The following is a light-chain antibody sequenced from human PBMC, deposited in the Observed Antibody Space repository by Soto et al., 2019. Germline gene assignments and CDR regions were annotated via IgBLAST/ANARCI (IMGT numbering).Light chain of an antibody. J-gene: IGKJ2*01. V-gene: IGKV1-5*01. CDR3: QQYNSFLT. Sequence: DIQMTQSPSTLSASVGDRVTITCRASQSISSWLAWYQQKPGKAPKLLIYDASSLESGVPSRFSGSGSGTEFTLTISSLQPDDFATYYCQQYNSFLTFGQGTKLEIK. CDR1: QSISSW. CDR2: DAS.